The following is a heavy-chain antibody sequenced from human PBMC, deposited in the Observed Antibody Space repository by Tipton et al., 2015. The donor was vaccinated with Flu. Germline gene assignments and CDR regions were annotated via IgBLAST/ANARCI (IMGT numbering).Heavy chain of an antibody. CDR1: TFSVSGIVY. CDR2: FYQSGTS. D-gene: IGHD3-10*02. J-gene: IGHJ4*02. CDR3: ARLSYYDVDLKNFYFDY. V-gene: IGHV4-38-2*01. Sequence: TLSLTCSVSTFSVSGIVYWGWIRQPPGKGLEWLGGFYQSGTSYYNPSLKSRVTVSRNTSKSHFPLDLRSVTAADTAVYYCARLSYYDVDLKNFYFDYWGQGALVTVSS.